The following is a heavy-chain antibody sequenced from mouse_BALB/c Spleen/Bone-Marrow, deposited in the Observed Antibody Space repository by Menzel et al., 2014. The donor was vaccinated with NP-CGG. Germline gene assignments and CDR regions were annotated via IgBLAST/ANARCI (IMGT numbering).Heavy chain of an antibody. CDR2: IYPGDGDT. Sequence: QVQLQQSGAELVRPGSSVKISCESSGYVFSTYWINWVKQRPGQGLEWIGQIYPGDGDTDYNGKFKDKATLTADKSSNTAFMQLSSLTSEDYAVYFCARGGISVDYWGQGTTLTVSS. CDR3: ARGGISVDY. J-gene: IGHJ2*01. CDR1: GYVFSTYW. V-gene: IGHV1-80*01.